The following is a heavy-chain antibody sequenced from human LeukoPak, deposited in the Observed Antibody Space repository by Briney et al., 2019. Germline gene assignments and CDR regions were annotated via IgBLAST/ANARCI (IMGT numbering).Heavy chain of an antibody. V-gene: IGHV4-34*01. CDR2: INHSGST. J-gene: IGHJ4*02. CDR3: ASAKSYGGNRGPRRYFDY. Sequence: SETLSLTCTVSGGSISSYYWSWIRQPPGKGLEWIGEINHSGSTNYNPSLKSRVTISVDTSKNQFSLKLSSVTAADTAVYYCASAKSYGGNRGPRRYFDYWGQGTLVTVSS. CDR1: GGSISSYY. D-gene: IGHD4-17*01.